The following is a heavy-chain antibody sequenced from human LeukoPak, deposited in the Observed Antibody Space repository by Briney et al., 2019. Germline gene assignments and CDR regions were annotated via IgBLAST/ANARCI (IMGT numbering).Heavy chain of an antibody. J-gene: IGHJ4*02. CDR3: ARDPGQYYDILTGYYTPYYFDN. CDR1: GGTFSSYA. D-gene: IGHD3-9*01. CDR2: IIPILGIA. Sequence: KVSCKASGGTFSSYAISWVRQAPGQGLEWMGRIIPILGIANYAQKFQGRVTITADKSTSTAYMELSSLRSEDTAVYYCARDPGQYYDILTGYYTPYYFDNWGQGTLVTVSS. V-gene: IGHV1-69*04.